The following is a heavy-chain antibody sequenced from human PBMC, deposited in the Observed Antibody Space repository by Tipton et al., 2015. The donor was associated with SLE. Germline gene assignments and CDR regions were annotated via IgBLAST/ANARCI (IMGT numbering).Heavy chain of an antibody. CDR3: ARAPPDLKRCWFDP. J-gene: IGHJ5*02. V-gene: IGHV4-39*07. CDR2: INHSGST. CDR1: GGSISSGDYY. Sequence: TLSLTCTVSGGSISSGDYYWSWIRQPPGKGLEWIGEINHSGSTNYNPSLKSRVTISVDTSKNQFSLKVASVTAADTAVYYCARAPPDLKRCWFDPWGQGTLVTVSS.